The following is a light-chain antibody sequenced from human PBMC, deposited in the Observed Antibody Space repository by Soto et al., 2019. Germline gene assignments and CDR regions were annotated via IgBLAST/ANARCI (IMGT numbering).Light chain of an antibody. CDR1: SSDVGGCNY. J-gene: IGLJ1*01. CDR3: CSCAGTSYV. Sequence: QSALTQPRSVSGSPGQSVTISCTGTSSDVGGCNYVSWYQQHPGKAPKLMIYDVTKRPSGVPDRFSASKSGNTASLTISGLQAEDEADYYCCSCAGTSYVFGTGTKLTVL. V-gene: IGLV2-11*01. CDR2: DVT.